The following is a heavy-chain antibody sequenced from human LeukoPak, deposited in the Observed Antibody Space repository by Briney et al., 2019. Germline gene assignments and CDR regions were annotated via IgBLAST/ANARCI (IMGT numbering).Heavy chain of an antibody. CDR1: GGSISSYY. Sequence: KPSETLSLTCTVSGGSISSYYWSWIRQPPGKGLEWIGYIYYSGSTNYNPSLKGRVTISVDTSKNQFSLKLSSVTAADTAVYYCARSSHRYCSGGSCYSDGMDVWGQGTTVTVSS. CDR3: ARSSHRYCSGGSCYSDGMDV. V-gene: IGHV4-59*01. CDR2: IYYSGST. J-gene: IGHJ6*02. D-gene: IGHD2-15*01.